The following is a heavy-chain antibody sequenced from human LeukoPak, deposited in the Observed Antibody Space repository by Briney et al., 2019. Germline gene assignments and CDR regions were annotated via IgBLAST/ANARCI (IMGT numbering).Heavy chain of an antibody. J-gene: IGHJ4*02. D-gene: IGHD5-18*01. V-gene: IGHV4-38-2*02. CDR2: VYQSGTT. CDR3: ARIFIRNGYSSYFDC. Sequence: SETLSLTCTVSGFSIGSGHYWGWVQQPPGAGLEWIGSVYQSGTTYYNPSLKSRVTTSVDMSKNQFSLRLRPVTAADTAVYYCARIFIRNGYSSYFDCWGQGTLVTVSS. CDR1: GFSIGSGHY.